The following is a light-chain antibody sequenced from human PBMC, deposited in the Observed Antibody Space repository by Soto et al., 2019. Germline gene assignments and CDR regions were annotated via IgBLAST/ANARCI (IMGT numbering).Light chain of an antibody. CDR1: QSFLYSSNNKNY. CDR2: WAS. CDR3: KQYYSTPN. J-gene: IGKJ5*01. Sequence: DIVMTQSPDSLAVSLGESSTINCKSSQSFLYSSNNKNYLAWYQQKPGQPPKLLIYWASTRESGVPDRFSGSGSGTDFTLTISSLQAEDVAVYYCKQYYSTPNFGQGTRLEIK. V-gene: IGKV4-1*01.